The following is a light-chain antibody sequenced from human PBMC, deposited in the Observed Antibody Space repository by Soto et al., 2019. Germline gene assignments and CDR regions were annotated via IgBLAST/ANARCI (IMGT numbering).Light chain of an antibody. CDR2: HAS. CDR1: QSIDRW. CDR3: QHYNSYGT. J-gene: IGKJ1*01. V-gene: IGKV1-5*01. Sequence: IQMPHSQSSLSASVGDRVAITCRASQSIDRWLAWYQQKPGKAPKILIYHASSLETGVPSRFSGSGSGTEFTITITSVQPDDFATYSCQHYNSYGTFGQGTKVDIK.